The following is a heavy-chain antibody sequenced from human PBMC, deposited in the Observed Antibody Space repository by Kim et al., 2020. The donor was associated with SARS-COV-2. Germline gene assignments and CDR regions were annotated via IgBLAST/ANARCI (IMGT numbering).Heavy chain of an antibody. CDR3: ARDQNRGGAFDS. CDR2: T. Sequence: TIYAQKYQGRITLTRETSTNTVYMDLNSRKSDDTAVFFCARDQNRGGAFDSWGQGTMVTVSS. D-gene: IGHD3-10*01. V-gene: IGHV1-46*01. J-gene: IGHJ3*02.